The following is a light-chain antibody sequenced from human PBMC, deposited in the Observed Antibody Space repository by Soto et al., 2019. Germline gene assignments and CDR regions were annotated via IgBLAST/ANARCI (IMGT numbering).Light chain of an antibody. V-gene: IGLV2-14*01. CDR1: SSDVGGYNY. Sequence: QSVLTQPASVSGSPGQSITISCTGTSSDVGGYNYVSWYQQHQGKAPKLMIYDVSNRPSGVSNRFSGSKSGNTASLSISGLQAEDEADYYCSSYTSSSTRVFGTGTKVTV. CDR2: DVS. CDR3: SSYTSSSTRV. J-gene: IGLJ1*01.